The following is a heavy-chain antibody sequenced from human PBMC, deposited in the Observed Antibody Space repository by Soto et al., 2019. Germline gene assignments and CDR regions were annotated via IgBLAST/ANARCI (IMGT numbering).Heavy chain of an antibody. Sequence: PSETLSLTCAVSGYSINHGYYWGWIRQSPGKGLEWIGSINHSGSTYHNLSLKGRVTMSVDASRNQFSLKLTSMTAADTAVYYCARLGGYVSVGYYYLWDSWGQGTLVTVSS. V-gene: IGHV4-38-2*01. CDR2: INHSGST. J-gene: IGHJ4*02. CDR3: ARLGGYVSVGYYYLWDS. D-gene: IGHD3-22*01. CDR1: GYSINHGYY.